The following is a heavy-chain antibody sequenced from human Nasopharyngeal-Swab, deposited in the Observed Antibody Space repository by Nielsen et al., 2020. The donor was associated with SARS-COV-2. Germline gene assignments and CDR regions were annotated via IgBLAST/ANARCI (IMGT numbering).Heavy chain of an antibody. Sequence: ASVKVSCKASGYNFTSYDINWVRQATGQGLEWMGWMNPNSGNTGYAQKFQGRVTMTRNTSISTAYMELSSLRSEDTAVYYCARAGKIQLWFNSLYYFDYWGQGTLVTVSS. CDR2: MNPNSGNT. CDR3: ARAGKIQLWFNSLYYFDY. J-gene: IGHJ4*02. CDR1: GYNFTSYD. V-gene: IGHV1-8*01. D-gene: IGHD5-18*01.